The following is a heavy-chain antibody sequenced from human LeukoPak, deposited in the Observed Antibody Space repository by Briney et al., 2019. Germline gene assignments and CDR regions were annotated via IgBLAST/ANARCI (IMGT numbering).Heavy chain of an antibody. CDR1: GFTFSSDS. CDR2: ISSSSSTI. CDR3: ARDVCSSTTCYNNY. J-gene: IGHJ4*02. Sequence: GGSLRLSCAASGFTFSSDSMNWVRQAPGKGLEWASYISSSSSTIYYADSVKGRFTISRDNAKNSLYLQMNRLRDEDTAVYYCARDVCSSTTCYNNYWGQGTLVTVSS. D-gene: IGHD2-2*02. V-gene: IGHV3-48*02.